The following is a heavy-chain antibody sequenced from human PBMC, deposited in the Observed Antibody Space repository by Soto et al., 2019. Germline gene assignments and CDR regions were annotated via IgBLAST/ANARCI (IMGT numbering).Heavy chain of an antibody. V-gene: IGHV3-21*01. CDR2: ISSSSSYI. J-gene: IGHJ1*01. D-gene: IGHD2-21*02. CDR3: ARDRGVTPTEYFQH. CDR1: GFTFSSYS. Sequence: GGSLRLSCAASGFTFSSYSMNWVRQAPGKGLEWVSSISSSSSYIYYADSVKGRFTISRDNAKNSLYLQMNSLRAEDTAVYYCARDRGVTPTEYFQHWGQGTLVTVSS.